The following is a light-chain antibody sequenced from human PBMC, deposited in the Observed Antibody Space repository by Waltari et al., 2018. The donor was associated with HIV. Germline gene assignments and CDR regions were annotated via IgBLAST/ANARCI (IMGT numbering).Light chain of an antibody. J-gene: IGKJ2*03. CDR1: HSVTNF. Sequence: EIVLTQSPGTLSLSPGERATLSCRASHSVTNFLAGYQQKPGQAPRLLIYDASTRAAGIPARFSGSGSGTDFTLTISILEPEDCAVYYCQQRSNWPSFGQGTRLDI. CDR2: DAS. V-gene: IGKV3-11*01. CDR3: QQRSNWPS.